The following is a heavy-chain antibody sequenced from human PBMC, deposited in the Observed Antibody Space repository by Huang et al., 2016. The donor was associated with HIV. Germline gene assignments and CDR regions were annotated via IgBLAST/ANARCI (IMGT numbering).Heavy chain of an antibody. CDR2: SDNTGGT. D-gene: IGHD3-10*01. V-gene: IGHV3-13*01. CDR1: GFAFNNYD. Sequence: EVQLVESGGGLAQPGGTLRLYCSASGFAFNNYDMHWVRHSTGNGFQCLSCSDNTGGTYYATSVRRRFTISRDNAKKSLFLQIDNLRVDDAAVYHCVRGFLVGSGSPWGYGMDVWGQGTTVIVSS. CDR3: VRGFLVGSGSPWGYGMDV. J-gene: IGHJ6*02.